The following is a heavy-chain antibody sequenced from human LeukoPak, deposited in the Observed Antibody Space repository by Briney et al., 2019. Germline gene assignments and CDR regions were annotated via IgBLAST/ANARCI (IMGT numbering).Heavy chain of an antibody. CDR2: ISSSSSTI. D-gene: IGHD1-1*01. CDR1: GFTFSSYS. V-gene: IGHV3-48*02. CDR3: ARVGTTGIDFDY. J-gene: IGHJ4*02. Sequence: GGPLRLSCAASGFTFSSYSMNWVRQAPRKGLEWVSYISSSSSTIYYADSVKGRFNISRDNAKNSLCLQMNSLRDEDTAVYYCARVGTTGIDFDYWGQGTLVTVSS.